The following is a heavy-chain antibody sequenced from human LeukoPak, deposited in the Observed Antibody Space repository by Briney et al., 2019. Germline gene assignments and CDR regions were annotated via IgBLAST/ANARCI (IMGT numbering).Heavy chain of an antibody. V-gene: IGHV3-30-3*01. D-gene: IGHD6-13*01. CDR2: ISYDGSNK. CDR3: ARYAQQLGYFDY. Sequence: GGSLRLSCAASGFTFSSYAMHWVRQAPGQGLEWVAVISYDGSNKYYADSVKGRFTISRDNSKNTLYLQMNSLRAEDTAVYYCARYAQQLGYFDYWGQGTLVTVSS. CDR1: GFTFSSYA. J-gene: IGHJ4*02.